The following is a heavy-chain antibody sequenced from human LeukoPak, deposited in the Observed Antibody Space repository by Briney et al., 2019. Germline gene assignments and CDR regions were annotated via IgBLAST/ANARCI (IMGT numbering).Heavy chain of an antibody. D-gene: IGHD2-8*01. Sequence: PGGSLRLSCAASGFTFSNYAMTWVRQAPGKGLEWVSFIGGTAGNTYYADSVKGRFTISRDNAKNSLYLQMNSLRAEDTAVYYCAREWSAFDIWGQGTMVTVSS. CDR3: AREWSAFDI. CDR2: IGGTAGNT. CDR1: GFTFSNYA. J-gene: IGHJ3*02. V-gene: IGHV3-48*04.